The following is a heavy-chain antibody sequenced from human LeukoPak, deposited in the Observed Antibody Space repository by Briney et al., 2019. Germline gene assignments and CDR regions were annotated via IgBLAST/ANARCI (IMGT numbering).Heavy chain of an antibody. CDR2: TNEAGGDK. CDR3: AIATTGRGAFGS. D-gene: IGHD1-1*01. V-gene: IGHV3-7*01. Sequence: GGSLRLSCAASGFTFSDFWMSWVRQAPGKGLECVASTNEAGGDKYYVDSVKGRFTISRDNSKNSLSLQMNSLTAEDTAIYYCAIATTGRGAFGSWGQGTPVSASS. CDR1: GFTFSDFW. J-gene: IGHJ4*02.